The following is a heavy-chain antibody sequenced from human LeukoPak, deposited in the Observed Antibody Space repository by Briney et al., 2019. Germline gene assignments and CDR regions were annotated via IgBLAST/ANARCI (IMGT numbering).Heavy chain of an antibody. D-gene: IGHD3-10*01. CDR1: GGSISSYY. CDR3: ARHDYYGSGSVH. Sequence: PSETLSLTCTVSGGSISSYYWSWIRQPPGKGLEWIGSIYNSGSTYYNPSLKSRVTISVDTSKNQFSLNLSSVTAADTAVYYCARHDYYGSGSVHWGQGTLVTVSS. J-gene: IGHJ4*02. CDR2: IYNSGST. V-gene: IGHV4-59*05.